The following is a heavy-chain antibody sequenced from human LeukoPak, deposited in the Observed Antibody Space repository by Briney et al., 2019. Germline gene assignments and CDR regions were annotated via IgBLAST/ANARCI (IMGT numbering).Heavy chain of an antibody. CDR3: AHPTRDVYSDY. CDR2: IYWNDDK. Sequence: SGPTLAKPTQTLTLTCTFSGFSLSTSGVGVGWIRQPPGKALEWLALIYWNDDKRYSPSLKSRLTITKDTSKNQVVLTMTNMDPVDTATYYCAHPTRDVYSDYWGQGTLVTVSS. J-gene: IGHJ4*02. CDR1: GFSLSTSGVG. V-gene: IGHV2-5*01.